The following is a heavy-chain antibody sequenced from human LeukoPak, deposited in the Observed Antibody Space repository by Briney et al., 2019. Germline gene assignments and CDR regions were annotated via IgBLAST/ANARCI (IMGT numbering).Heavy chain of an antibody. D-gene: IGHD3-9*01. Sequence: SETLSLTCTVSGGSISSGGYDWSWIRQHPGKGLEWIGYIYYSGSTYYNPSLKSRVTISVDTSKNQFSLKLSSVTAADTAVYYCARASYDILTGYSARYSYYYGMDVWGQGTTVTVSS. J-gene: IGHJ6*02. V-gene: IGHV4-31*03. CDR3: ARASYDILTGYSARYSYYYGMDV. CDR2: IYYSGST. CDR1: GGSISSGGYD.